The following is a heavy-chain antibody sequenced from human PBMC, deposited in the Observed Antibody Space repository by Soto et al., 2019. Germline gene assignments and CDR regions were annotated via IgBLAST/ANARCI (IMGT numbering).Heavy chain of an antibody. Sequence: QVQLVQSGAEVKEPGSSVKVSCKASGGTFSGYSFNWVRQAPGERPEWMGGITPIHGTTDYAQAFQGRVSLTADKSTNTAYMELRSLRSEDTAVYYCARAALAIVRGWSYYYAMDIWGQGTTVTVSS. D-gene: IGHD6-19*01. CDR3: ARAALAIVRGWSYYYAMDI. J-gene: IGHJ6*02. V-gene: IGHV1-69*06. CDR1: GGTFSGYS. CDR2: ITPIHGTT.